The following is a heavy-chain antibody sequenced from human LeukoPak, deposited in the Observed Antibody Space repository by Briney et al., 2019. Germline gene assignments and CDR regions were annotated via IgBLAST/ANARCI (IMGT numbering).Heavy chain of an antibody. J-gene: IGHJ4*02. CDR1: GGSISSYY. Sequence: SETLSLTCTVSGGSISSYYWSWIRQPPGKGLEWIGYIYYSGGTNYNPSLKSRFTILVNTSKKQFSLKLSSVTATDTAVYYCAGSDYWGQGTLVTVSS. CDR2: IYYSGGT. CDR3: AGSDY. V-gene: IGHV4-59*01.